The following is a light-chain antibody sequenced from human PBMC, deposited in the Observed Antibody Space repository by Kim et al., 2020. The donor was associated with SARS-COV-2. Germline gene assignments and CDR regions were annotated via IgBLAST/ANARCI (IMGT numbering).Light chain of an antibody. CDR3: QQYNNWLALT. V-gene: IGKV3-15*01. CDR1: QSVRSN. Sequence: EIVMTQSPATLSVSPGERATLSCRASQSVRSNLAWYQQKPGQAPRLLIYGASTRATGIPARFSGSGSGTEFTLTISSLQSEDFAVYYCQQYNNWLALTFGGGTKVDIK. J-gene: IGKJ4*01. CDR2: GAS.